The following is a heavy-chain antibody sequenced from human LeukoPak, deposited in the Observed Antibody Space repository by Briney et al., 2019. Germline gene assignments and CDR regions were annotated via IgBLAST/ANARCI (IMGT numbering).Heavy chain of an antibody. V-gene: IGHV4-34*01. CDR1: GGSFSGYY. J-gene: IGHJ4*02. D-gene: IGHD4-17*01. CDR2: INHSGST. CDR3: ARGVTVTTPHYFDY. Sequence: PSETLSLTYAVYGGSFSGYYWSWIRQPPGKGLEWIGEINHSGSTNYNPSLKSRVTISVDTSKNQFSLKLSSVSAAATAVYYCARGVTVTTPHYFDYWGQGTLVTVSS.